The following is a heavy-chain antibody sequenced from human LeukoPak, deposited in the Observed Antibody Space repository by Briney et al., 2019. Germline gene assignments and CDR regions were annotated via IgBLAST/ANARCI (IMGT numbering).Heavy chain of an antibody. V-gene: IGHV4-38-2*02. CDR2: IYHSGST. D-gene: IGHD1-1*01. J-gene: IGHJ3*02. CDR3: ARHWLLERGDKDDAFDI. CDR1: GSSISSGYY. Sequence: KPSETLSLTCTVSGSSISSGYYWGWLRQPPGKGLEWLGSIYHSGSTYYNPSLKSRVTISVDTSKNQFSLKLSSVTAADTAVYYCARHWLLERGDKDDAFDIWGQGTMVTVSS.